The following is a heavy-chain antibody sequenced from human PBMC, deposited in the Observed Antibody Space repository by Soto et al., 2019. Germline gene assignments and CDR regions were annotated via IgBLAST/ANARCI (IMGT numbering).Heavy chain of an antibody. D-gene: IGHD3-10*01. CDR3: ARDFKESQYYYYCMDV. CDR1: GFTFSSYS. V-gene: IGHV3-21*06. J-gene: IGHJ6*03. Sequence: EVQLVESGGGLVKPGGSLRLSCVVSGFTFSSYSMNWVRQAPGKGLEWVSSISRGSNYTYYADSVKGRFTISRDNAKNSVYLQMNSLRAEDTALYYCARDFKESQYYYYCMDVWGKGTTVTVSS. CDR2: ISRGSNYT.